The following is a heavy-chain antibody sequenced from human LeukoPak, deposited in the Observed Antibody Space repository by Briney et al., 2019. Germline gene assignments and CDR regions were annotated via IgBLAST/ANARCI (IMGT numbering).Heavy chain of an antibody. Sequence: SETLSLTCAVYGGSFSDYYWSWIRQPPGKGLELIGEINHSGSTNYNPSLKSRVTISVDTSKNQFSLKLSSVTAADTAVYYCARVGNYDSSGYYPIRNGPVDYWGQGTLVTVSS. V-gene: IGHV4-34*01. J-gene: IGHJ4*02. D-gene: IGHD3-22*01. CDR1: GGSFSDYY. CDR2: INHSGST. CDR3: ARVGNYDSSGYYPIRNGPVDY.